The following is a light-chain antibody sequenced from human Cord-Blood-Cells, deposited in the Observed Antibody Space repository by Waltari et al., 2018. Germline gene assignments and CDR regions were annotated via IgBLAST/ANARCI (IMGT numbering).Light chain of an antibody. Sequence: QSALTQPAPVSGSPGQSITLSCTGTSSDVGGSNYVSWYQQHPGKAPKLMIYDVSNRPSGVSNRFSGSKSGNMASLTISGLQAEDEADYYCSSYTSSSTLVFGTGTKVTVL. J-gene: IGLJ1*01. CDR1: SSDVGGSNY. CDR3: SSYTSSSTLV. CDR2: DVS. V-gene: IGLV2-14*01.